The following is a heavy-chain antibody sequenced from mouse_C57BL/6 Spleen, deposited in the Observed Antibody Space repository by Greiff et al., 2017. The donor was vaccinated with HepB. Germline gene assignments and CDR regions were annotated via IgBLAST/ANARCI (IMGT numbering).Heavy chain of an antibody. V-gene: IGHV1-7*01. J-gene: IGHJ2*01. CDR3: ASDYGSSFYYFDY. CDR2: FNPSSGYT. D-gene: IGHD1-1*01. Sequence: QVQLKQSGAELAKPGASVKLSCKASGYTFTSYWMPWVKQRPGQGLEWFGYFNPSSGYTKSNQKFKDKATLTAEKSSSTAYMQLSSLTYEDSAVYYCASDYGSSFYYFDYWGQGTTLTVSS. CDR1: GYTFTSYW.